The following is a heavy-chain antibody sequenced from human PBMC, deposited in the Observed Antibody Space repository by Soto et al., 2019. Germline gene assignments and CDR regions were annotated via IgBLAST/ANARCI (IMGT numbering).Heavy chain of an antibody. CDR3: AGEDHAYNYYYYGMDV. CDR2: IDPSDSYT. V-gene: IGHV5-10-1*01. CDR1: GYSFTSYW. D-gene: IGHD2-15*01. J-gene: IGHJ6*02. Sequence: GESLKISCKGSGYSFTSYWISWVRQMPGKGLEWMGRIDPSDSYTNYSPSFQGHVTISADKSISTAYLQWSSLKASDTAMYYCAGEDHAYNYYYYGMDVWGQGTTVTVSS.